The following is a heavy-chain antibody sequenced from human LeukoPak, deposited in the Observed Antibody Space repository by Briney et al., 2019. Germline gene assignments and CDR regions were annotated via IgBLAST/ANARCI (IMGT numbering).Heavy chain of an antibody. CDR2: IIPIFGTA. Sequence: SVKVSCKASGGTFSSYAISWVRQAPGQGLEWMGGIIPIFGTANYAQKFQGRVTITTDESTSTAYMKLSSLRSEDTAVYYCARGSLNYDILTGPTHFDYWGQGTLVTVSS. D-gene: IGHD3-9*01. CDR1: GGTFSSYA. CDR3: ARGSLNYDILTGPTHFDY. V-gene: IGHV1-69*05. J-gene: IGHJ4*02.